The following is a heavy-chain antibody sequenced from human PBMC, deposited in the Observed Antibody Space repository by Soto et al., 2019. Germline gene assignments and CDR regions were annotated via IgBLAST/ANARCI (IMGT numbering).Heavy chain of an antibody. CDR3: ARGGVFGGYCNSGYFDY. Sequence: SETLSLTCAVSGGSISSGGYSWSWIRQPPGKGLEWIGYIYHSGSTYYNPSLKSRVTISVDRSKNQFSLKLSSVTAADTAVYYCARGGVFGGYCNSGYFDYWGQGTLVTVSS. CDR1: GGSISSGGYS. CDR2: IYHSGST. J-gene: IGHJ4*02. V-gene: IGHV4-30-2*01. D-gene: IGHD2-21*01.